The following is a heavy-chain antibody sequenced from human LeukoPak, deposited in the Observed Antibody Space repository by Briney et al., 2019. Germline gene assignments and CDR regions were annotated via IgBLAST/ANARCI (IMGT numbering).Heavy chain of an antibody. J-gene: IGHJ4*02. CDR3: ARGPQLNY. CDR1: GFTFSSYA. V-gene: IGHV3-30-3*01. Sequence: QPGGSLRLYCAASGFTFSSYAMHWVRQAPGKGLEWVAVISYDGSNKYYADSVKGRFTISRDNSKNTLYLQMNSLRAEDTAVYYCARGPQLNYWGQGTLVTVSS. CDR2: ISYDGSNK.